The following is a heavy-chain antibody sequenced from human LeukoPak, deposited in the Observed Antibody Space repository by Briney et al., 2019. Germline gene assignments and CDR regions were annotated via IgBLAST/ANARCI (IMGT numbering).Heavy chain of an antibody. Sequence: GRSLTLSCAASGFTFSTYSMHWVRPAPGKGLEWVAVISYDGTNALYADSVKGRFTISRDNSKNTLYLQMNSLRVEDTTMFYCVRGTPIVKGVPLLDSWGPVTLVTVSS. CDR1: GFTFSTYS. V-gene: IGHV3-30-3*01. J-gene: IGHJ4*02. D-gene: IGHD2-21*01. CDR2: ISYDGTNA. CDR3: VRGTPIVKGVPLLDS.